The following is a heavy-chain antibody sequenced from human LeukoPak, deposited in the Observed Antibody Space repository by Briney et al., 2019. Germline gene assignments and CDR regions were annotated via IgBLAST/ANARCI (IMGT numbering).Heavy chain of an antibody. CDR1: GFSLSTSGVG. CDR2: IYWDDDK. CDR3: AHRALYGSGSYYRLSFDY. D-gene: IGHD3-10*01. V-gene: IGHV2-5*02. J-gene: IGHJ4*02. Sequence: SGPTLVKPTQTLTLTCTFSGFSLSTSGVGVGWIRQPPGKALEWLALIYWDDDKRYSPSLKSRLTITKDTSKNQVVLTMTNMDPVDTATYYCAHRALYGSGSYYRLSFDYWGQGTLVTVSS.